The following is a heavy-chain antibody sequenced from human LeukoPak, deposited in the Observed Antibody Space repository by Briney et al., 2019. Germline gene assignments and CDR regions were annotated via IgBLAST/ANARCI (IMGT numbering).Heavy chain of an antibody. D-gene: IGHD7-27*01. J-gene: IGHJ4*02. Sequence: SETLSLTCSVSGGSISNYFWTWIRQPPGKGLEWIGYIYSSGSTYYNPSLKSRVTISVDTSKNRFSLKLSTVPAADTAVYYCARRPTGDPKFDYWGQGTLVTVSS. CDR3: ARRPTGDPKFDY. V-gene: IGHV4-59*08. CDR2: IYSSGST. CDR1: GGSISNYF.